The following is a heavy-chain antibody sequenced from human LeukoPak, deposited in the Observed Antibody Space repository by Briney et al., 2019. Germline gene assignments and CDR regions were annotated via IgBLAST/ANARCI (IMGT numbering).Heavy chain of an antibody. CDR1: GGSINSGDYY. J-gene: IGHJ5*02. CDR2: IYYSGNT. D-gene: IGHD6-19*01. V-gene: IGHV4-39*07. CDR3: ARLRPETPGIAVDAWFDP. Sequence: SETLSLTCTVSGGSINSGDYYWGWIRQPPGKGLEWIGSIYYSGNTYYNPSLKSRVTISVDTSKIQFSLKLSSVTAADTAVYYCARLRPETPGIAVDAWFDPWGQGTLVTVSS.